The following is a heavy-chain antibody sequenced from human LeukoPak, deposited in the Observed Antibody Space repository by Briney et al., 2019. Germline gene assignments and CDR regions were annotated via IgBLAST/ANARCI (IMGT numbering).Heavy chain of an antibody. CDR2: IYPGGADT. Sequence: GESLKISCVGAGYSFTSYWIGWGRQMPGKGLEWGGIIYPGGADTSYSPSLQGQVTISADKSISTAYLQCSSVKASDTAMYYCSRPSRSGQVDYWGKGTLVTVSS. CDR3: SRPSRSGQVDY. CDR1: GYSFTSYW. J-gene: IGHJ4*02. V-gene: IGHV5-51*01. D-gene: IGHD3-10*01.